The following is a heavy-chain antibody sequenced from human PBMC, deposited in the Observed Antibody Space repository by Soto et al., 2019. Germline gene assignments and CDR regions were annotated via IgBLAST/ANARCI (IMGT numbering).Heavy chain of an antibody. J-gene: IGHJ5*02. D-gene: IGHD3-9*01. Sequence: GGSLRLSCAASGFTFSSYAMSWVRQAPGKRLEWVSAISGSGGSTYYADSVKGRFTISRDNSKNTLYLQMNSLRAEDTAVYYCAKDQYYDILTGYRPLDPWGQGTLVTVSS. V-gene: IGHV3-23*01. CDR2: ISGSGGST. CDR3: AKDQYYDILTGYRPLDP. CDR1: GFTFSSYA.